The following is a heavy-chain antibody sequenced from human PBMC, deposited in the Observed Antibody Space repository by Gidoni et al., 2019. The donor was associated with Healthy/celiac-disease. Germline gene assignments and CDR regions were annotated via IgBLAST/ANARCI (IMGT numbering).Heavy chain of an antibody. Sequence: QVQLVQSGAEVKKPGASVKVSCKASGYTFTSYDINWVRQATGQGLEWMGWMNPNSGNTGYAQKFQGRVTMTRNTSISTAYMELSSLRSEDTAVYYCARSTSIAVAGTGAFDIWGQGTMVTVSS. V-gene: IGHV1-8*01. D-gene: IGHD6-19*01. CDR3: ARSTSIAVAGTGAFDI. CDR2: MNPNSGNT. J-gene: IGHJ3*02. CDR1: GYTFTSYD.